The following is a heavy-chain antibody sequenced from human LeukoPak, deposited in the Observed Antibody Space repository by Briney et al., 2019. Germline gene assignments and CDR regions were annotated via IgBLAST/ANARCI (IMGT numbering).Heavy chain of an antibody. V-gene: IGHV3-74*01. CDR3: ARDPRNVGLAP. CDR1: GFSLSGYW. D-gene: IGHD2-15*01. Sequence: GGALRLSCVASGFSLSGYWMYWVRQAPGKGLMYISRNNGDGSTTNYADVVKGRFTMTRDNVKNTLYLQMNSLRVEDTAVYYCARDPRNVGLAPWGQGTLVTVSS. J-gene: IGHJ5*02. CDR2: NNGDGSTT.